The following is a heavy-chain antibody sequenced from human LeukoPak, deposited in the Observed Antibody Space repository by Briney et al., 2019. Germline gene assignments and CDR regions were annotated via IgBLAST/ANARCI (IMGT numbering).Heavy chain of an antibody. V-gene: IGHV3-23*01. J-gene: IGHJ6*02. CDR1: GFTFSSYA. D-gene: IGHD3-3*01. Sequence: PGGSLRLSCAASGFTFSSYAMSWVRQAPGKGLEWVSAISGSGGSTYYADSVKGRFTISRDNSKNTLYLQMNSLRAEDTAVYYCAKVEDDFHYYYGMDVWGQGTTVTVSS. CDR3: AKVEDDFHYYYGMDV. CDR2: ISGSGGST.